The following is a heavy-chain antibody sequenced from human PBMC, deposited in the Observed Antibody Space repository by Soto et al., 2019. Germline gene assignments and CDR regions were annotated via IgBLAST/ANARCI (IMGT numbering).Heavy chain of an antibody. J-gene: IGHJ4*02. CDR1: GGTFSSYT. CDR2: IIPILGIA. Sequence: QVQLVQSGAEVKKPGSSVKVSCKASGGTFSSYTISWVRQAPGQGLEWMGRIIPILGIANYAQKFQGRVTITADKSTSTAYMELSSRRSEDTAVYYCARDLAMSDNWNNPAFDYWGQGTLVTVSS. V-gene: IGHV1-69*08. CDR3: ARDLAMSDNWNNPAFDY. D-gene: IGHD1-1*01.